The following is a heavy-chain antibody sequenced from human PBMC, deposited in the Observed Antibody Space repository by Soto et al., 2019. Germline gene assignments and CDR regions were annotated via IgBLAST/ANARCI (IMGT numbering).Heavy chain of an antibody. CDR3: ARTDYNYYYYYSMDV. V-gene: IGHV4-38-2*01. J-gene: IGHJ6*02. CDR1: GYSISSGYY. D-gene: IGHD4-4*01. CDR2: IYHSGST. Sequence: SETLSLTCAVSGYSISSGYYWGWIRQPPGKGLEWIGSIYHSGSTYYNPSLKSRVTISVDTSKNQFSLKLSSVTAADTAVYYCARTDYNYYYYYSMDVWGQGTTVTVSS.